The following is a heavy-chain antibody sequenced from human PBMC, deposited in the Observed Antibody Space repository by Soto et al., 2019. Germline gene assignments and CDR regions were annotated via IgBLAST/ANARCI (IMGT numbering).Heavy chain of an antibody. Sequence: PGESLKISCKGSGYSLTSYCISWVRQMPGKGLEWMGRIDPSDSYTNYSPSFQGHVTISADKSISTAYLQWSSLKASDTAMYYCAKAGTGIDYYYYGMDVWGQGTTVTVSS. CDR3: AKAGTGIDYYYYGMDV. V-gene: IGHV5-10-1*01. CDR1: GYSLTSYC. CDR2: IDPSDSYT. J-gene: IGHJ6*02. D-gene: IGHD6-13*01.